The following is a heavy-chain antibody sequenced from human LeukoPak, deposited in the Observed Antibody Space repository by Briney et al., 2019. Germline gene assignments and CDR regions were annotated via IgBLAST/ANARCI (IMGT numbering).Heavy chain of an antibody. J-gene: IGHJ4*02. Sequence: PGGSLRLSCAASGFIFSNSWMSWIRQPPGKGLEWVAHIKQDGSEKYYVDSVKGRFTISRDNAQNSLYPQMNSLRAEDTAMFYCVGWSGDNFNYWGQGTLVTVSS. CDR1: GFIFSNSW. V-gene: IGHV3-7*01. CDR2: IKQDGSEK. D-gene: IGHD3-10*01. CDR3: VGWSGDNFNY.